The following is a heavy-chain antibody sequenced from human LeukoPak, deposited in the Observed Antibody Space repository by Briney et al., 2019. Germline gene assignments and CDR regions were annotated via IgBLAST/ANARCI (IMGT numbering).Heavy chain of an antibody. CDR3: AKDRGSISAAGIDY. J-gene: IGHJ4*02. Sequence: GGSLRLSCAASGFTFSSYGMHWVRQAPGKGLEWVAVISYGGSNKYYADSVKGRFTISRDNSKNTLYLQMNSLRAEDTAVYYCAKDRGSISAAGIDYWGQGTLVTVSS. CDR1: GFTFSSYG. V-gene: IGHV3-30*18. D-gene: IGHD6-13*01. CDR2: ISYGGSNK.